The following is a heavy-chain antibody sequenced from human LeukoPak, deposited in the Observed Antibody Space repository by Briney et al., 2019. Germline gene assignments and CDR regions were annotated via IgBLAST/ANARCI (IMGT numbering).Heavy chain of an antibody. CDR3: AKVGLTGTTGVTVNY. V-gene: IGHV3-23*01. D-gene: IGHD1-7*01. J-gene: IGHJ4*02. CDR1: GFTFSSYS. CDR2: ISGSGGST. Sequence: GGSLRLSCAASGFTFSSYSMNWVRQAPGKGLEWVSAISGSGGSTYYADSVKGRFTISRDNSKNTLYLQMNSLRAEDTAVYYCAKVGLTGTTGVTVNYWGQGTLVTVSS.